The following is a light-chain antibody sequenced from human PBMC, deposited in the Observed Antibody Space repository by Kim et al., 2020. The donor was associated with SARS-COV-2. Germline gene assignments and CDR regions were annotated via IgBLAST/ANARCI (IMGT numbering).Light chain of an antibody. CDR2: DNN. V-gene: IGLV1-51*01. Sequence: GRKGTISCSGSSSNIGNNYVSWYQQLPGTAPKLLIYDNNKRPSGIPDRFSGSKSGTSATLGITGLQTGDEADYYCGTWDSSLSAGVFGGGTKVTVL. CDR1: SSNIGNNY. J-gene: IGLJ2*01. CDR3: GTWDSSLSAGV.